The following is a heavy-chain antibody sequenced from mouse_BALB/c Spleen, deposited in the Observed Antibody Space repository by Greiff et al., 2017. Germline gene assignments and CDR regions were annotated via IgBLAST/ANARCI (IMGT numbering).Heavy chain of an antibody. CDR1: GYSFTGYY. J-gene: IGHJ4*01. Sequence: EVQLQESGPELVKPGASVKISCKASGYSFTGYYMHWVKQSHVKSLEWIGRINPYNGATSYNQNFKDKASLTVDKSSSTAYMELHSLTSEDSAVYYGARGTTVVAPYAMDYWGQGTSVTVSS. V-gene: IGHV1-31*01. D-gene: IGHD1-1*01. CDR3: ARGTTVVAPYAMDY. CDR2: INPYNGAT.